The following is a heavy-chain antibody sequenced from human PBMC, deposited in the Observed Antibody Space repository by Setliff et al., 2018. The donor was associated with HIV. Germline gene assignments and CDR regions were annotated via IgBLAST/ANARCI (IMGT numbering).Heavy chain of an antibody. J-gene: IGHJ4*02. CDR1: GFSFRSYA. Sequence: PGESLKISCAASGFSFRSYAVSWVRQAPGKGLEWVSVISGSGDITYYRESVKGRFTVSRDNSKNTLYLQMNSLRAEDTAVYYCAKDHATSSWFTALLDYWGQGALVTAPQ. CDR3: AKDHATSSWFTALLDY. V-gene: IGHV3-23*01. D-gene: IGHD6-13*01. CDR2: ISGSGDIT.